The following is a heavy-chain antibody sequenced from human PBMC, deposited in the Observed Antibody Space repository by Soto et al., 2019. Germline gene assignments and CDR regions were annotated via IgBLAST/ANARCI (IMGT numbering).Heavy chain of an antibody. Sequence: EASVKVSCKASGYTFTSYYMHWVRQAPGQGLEWMGIINPSGGSTSYAQKFQGRVTMTRDTSTSTVYMELSSLRSEDTAVYYCARRGLYYDSSGFGAFDIWGQGTMVTVS. CDR1: GYTFTSYY. CDR3: ARRGLYYDSSGFGAFDI. J-gene: IGHJ3*02. CDR2: INPSGGST. V-gene: IGHV1-46*01. D-gene: IGHD3-22*01.